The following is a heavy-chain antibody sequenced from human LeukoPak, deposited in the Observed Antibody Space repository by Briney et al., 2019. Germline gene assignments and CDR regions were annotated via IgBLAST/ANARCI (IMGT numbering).Heavy chain of an antibody. CDR3: ARDLHAYCSSTSCYVVAAYNWFDP. CDR1: GYTFTSYG. J-gene: IGHJ5*02. D-gene: IGHD2-2*01. CDR2: ISAYNGNT. Sequence: ASVKVSCKASGYTFTSYGISWVRQAPGQGLEWMGWISAYNGNTNYAQKLQGRVTMTTDTSTSTAYMELRSLRSDDTAVYYCARDLHAYCSSTSCYVVAAYNWFDPWGQGTLVTVSS. V-gene: IGHV1-18*01.